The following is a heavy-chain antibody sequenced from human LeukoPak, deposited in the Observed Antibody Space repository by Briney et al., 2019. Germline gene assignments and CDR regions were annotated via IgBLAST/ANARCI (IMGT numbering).Heavy chain of an antibody. D-gene: IGHD3-22*01. CDR2: IYYSGST. Sequence: PSQTLSLTCTVSGGSISSGDYYWSWIRQPPGKGLEWIGYIYYSGSTYCNPSLKSRVTISVDTSKNQFSLKLSSVTTADTAVYYCARDAYYYDSSGYSPYFDYWGQGTLVTVSS. J-gene: IGHJ4*02. V-gene: IGHV4-30-4*08. CDR1: GGSISSGDYY. CDR3: ARDAYYYDSSGYSPYFDY.